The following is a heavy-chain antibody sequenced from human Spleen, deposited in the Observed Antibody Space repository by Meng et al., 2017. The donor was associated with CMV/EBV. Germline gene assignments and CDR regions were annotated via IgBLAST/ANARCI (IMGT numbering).Heavy chain of an antibody. V-gene: IGHV3-21*04. Sequence: LSLTCAASGVSFSTYAMTWVRQAPGKGLEWVSSITGGSTYLYYADSVKGRFTISRDNAKNSLYLEMTSLRPEDTAVFYCAKDGPLYSSSWYYFDYWGQGTLVTVSS. CDR1: GVSFSTYA. D-gene: IGHD6-13*01. J-gene: IGHJ4*02. CDR2: ITGGSTYL. CDR3: AKDGPLYSSSWYYFDY.